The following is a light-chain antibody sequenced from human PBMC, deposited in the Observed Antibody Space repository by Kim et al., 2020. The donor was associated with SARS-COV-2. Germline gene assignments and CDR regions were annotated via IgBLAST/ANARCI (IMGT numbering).Light chain of an antibody. CDR1: QDISKY. Sequence: PSSLSACVGDRVTITCQASQDISKYLNWHQQKPGKAPKLLIYDASNRAPGVPSRFSGSGYGTDFTLTISSLQSEDIGTYYCQHQGFGGGTKVDIK. CDR2: DAS. V-gene: IGKV1-33*01. J-gene: IGKJ4*01. CDR3: QHQG.